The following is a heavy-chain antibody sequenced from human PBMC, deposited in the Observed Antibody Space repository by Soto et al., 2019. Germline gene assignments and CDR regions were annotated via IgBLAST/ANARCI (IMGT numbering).Heavy chain of an antibody. CDR2: VYYNENT. J-gene: IGHJ5*01. D-gene: IGHD3-9*01. CDR3: ARRERYSGSPGWFDS. V-gene: IGHV4-39*01. Sequence: SETLSLTCSVSGGSISSFTYYWGWIRQPPGKGLEWIGTVYYNENTYYNPSLKSRVTITVDTAKNQFSLNLRSVTAADTAMYFCARRERYSGSPGWFDSWGPGTLVTVSS. CDR1: GGSISSFTYY.